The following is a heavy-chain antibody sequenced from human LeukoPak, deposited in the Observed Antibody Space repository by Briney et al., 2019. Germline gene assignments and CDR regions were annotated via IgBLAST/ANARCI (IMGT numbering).Heavy chain of an antibody. Sequence: ASVKVSCKASEYTFTTYYFHWVRQAPGQRLEWMGWINPNSGDSKCTEKFQDRVTMTRDTSISTVYMELSRLRYDDTAVYYCARGRGTSSFDYWGQGTLVTVSS. CDR3: ARGRGTSSFDY. V-gene: IGHV1-2*02. CDR1: EYTFTTYY. CDR2: INPNSGDS. J-gene: IGHJ4*02. D-gene: IGHD6-6*01.